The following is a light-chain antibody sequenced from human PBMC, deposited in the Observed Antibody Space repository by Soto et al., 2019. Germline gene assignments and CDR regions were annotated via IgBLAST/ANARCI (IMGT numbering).Light chain of an antibody. CDR3: SSYTSSSTYV. J-gene: IGLJ1*01. Sequence: QSALTQPASVSGSPEQSITISCTGTSSDVGSYNYVSWYQQHPGKAPKLMIYDVTNRPSGVSNRFPGSKSGNTASLTISGLQAEHEADYYCSSYTSSSTYVFGTGTKVTVL. CDR1: SSDVGSYNY. CDR2: DVT. V-gene: IGLV2-14*01.